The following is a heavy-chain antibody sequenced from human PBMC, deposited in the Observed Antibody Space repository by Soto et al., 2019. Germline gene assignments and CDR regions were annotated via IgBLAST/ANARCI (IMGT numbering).Heavy chain of an antibody. CDR2: INSVGSST. CDR3: ARVGNSSSWYAYYYYYMDV. J-gene: IGHJ6*03. CDR1: GFTFSSYW. Sequence: GGSLRLSCAASGFTFSSYWMHWVRQAPGKGLVWVSRINSVGSSTSYADSVKGRFTISRDNAKNTLYLQMNSLRAEDTAVYYCARVGNSSSWYAYYYYYMDVWGKGTTVTVSS. D-gene: IGHD6-13*01. V-gene: IGHV3-74*01.